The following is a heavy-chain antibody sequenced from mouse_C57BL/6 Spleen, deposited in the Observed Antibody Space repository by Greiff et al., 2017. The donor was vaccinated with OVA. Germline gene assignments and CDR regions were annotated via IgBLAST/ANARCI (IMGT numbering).Heavy chain of an antibody. CDR3: ASDSYGSPCYFDD. CDR1: GYTFTSYT. J-gene: IGHJ2*01. D-gene: IGHD1-1*01. Sequence: QVQLQQSGAELVRPGASVKMSCKASGYTFTSYTMHWVKQRPGQGLEWIGYINPSSGYTKYNQKFKDKATLTADKSSSTAYMQLNSLTSEDSAAEYCASDSYGSPCYFDDWGQGTTLTVSS. CDR2: INPSSGYT. V-gene: IGHV1-4*01.